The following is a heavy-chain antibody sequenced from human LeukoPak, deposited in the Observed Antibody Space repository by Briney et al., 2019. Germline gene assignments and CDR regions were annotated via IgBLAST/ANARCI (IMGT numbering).Heavy chain of an antibody. CDR1: GFNFSSYG. D-gene: IGHD4-17*01. J-gene: IGHJ4*02. CDR2: IWFDGSSE. Sequence: QPGGSLRLSCAASGFNFSSYGMPWVRQAPGRGLEWVALIWFDGSSEYYADSVKGRFTISRDNSKETLWLQMNGLRDEDTAVYYCARDLFGDYDDWGQGTLVTVSS. V-gene: IGHV3-33*01. CDR3: ARDLFGDYDD.